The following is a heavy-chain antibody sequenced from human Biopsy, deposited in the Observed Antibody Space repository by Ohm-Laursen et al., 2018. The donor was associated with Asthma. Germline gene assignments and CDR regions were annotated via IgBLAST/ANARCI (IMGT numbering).Heavy chain of an antibody. V-gene: IGHV3-15*01. D-gene: IGHD1-1*01. J-gene: IGHJ3*02. CDR3: AKESGSNYAFDI. Sequence: SLRLSCAGSGFTFSNAWMSWVRQAPGKGLEWVGRIKSKTDGGTTDYAAPVKGRFTISRDDSKNTLYLQMNSLRAEDTAVYYCAKESGSNYAFDIWGQGTVVTVSS. CDR2: IKSKTDGGTT. CDR1: GFTFSNAW.